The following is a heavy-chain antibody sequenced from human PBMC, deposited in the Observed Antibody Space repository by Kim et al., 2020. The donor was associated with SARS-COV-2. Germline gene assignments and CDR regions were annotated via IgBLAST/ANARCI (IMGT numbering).Heavy chain of an antibody. Sequence: GGSLRLSCAASGFTFSSYGMHWVRQAPGKGLEWVAVIWYDGSNKYYADSVKGRFTISRDNSKNTLYLQMNSLRAEDTAVYYCAKGRGIVVVPAAFSDAFDIWGQGTMVTVSS. V-gene: IGHV3-33*06. D-gene: IGHD2-2*01. CDR1: GFTFSSYG. CDR2: IWYDGSNK. J-gene: IGHJ3*02. CDR3: AKGRGIVVVPAAFSDAFDI.